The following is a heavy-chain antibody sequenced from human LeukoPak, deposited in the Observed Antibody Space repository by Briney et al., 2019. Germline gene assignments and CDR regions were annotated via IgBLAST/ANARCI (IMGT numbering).Heavy chain of an antibody. Sequence: PSETLSLTCAVYGGSFSGYYWSWIRQPPGKGLGWIGEINHSGSTNYNPSLKSRVTISVDTSKNQFSLKLSSVTAAGTAVYYCARDGGHEGSGSYLLYWGQGTPVTVSS. D-gene: IGHD3-10*01. CDR1: GGSFSGYY. J-gene: IGHJ4*02. CDR3: ARDGGHEGSGSYLLY. CDR2: INHSGST. V-gene: IGHV4-34*01.